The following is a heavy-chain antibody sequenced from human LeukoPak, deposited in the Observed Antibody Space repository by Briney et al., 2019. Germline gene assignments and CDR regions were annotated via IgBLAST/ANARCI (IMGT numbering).Heavy chain of an antibody. CDR1: GGTFSSYA. Sequence: SVKVSCKASGGTFSSYAISWVRQAPGQGLEWMGRIIPILGIANYAQKFQGRVTITADKSTSTAYMELSSLRSEDTAVYYCARIGIAAAGDLDYWGQGTLVTVSS. J-gene: IGHJ4*02. D-gene: IGHD6-13*01. CDR2: IIPILGIA. CDR3: ARIGIAAAGDLDY. V-gene: IGHV1-69*04.